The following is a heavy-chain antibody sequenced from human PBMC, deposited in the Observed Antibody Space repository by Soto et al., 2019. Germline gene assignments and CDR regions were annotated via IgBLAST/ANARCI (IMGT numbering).Heavy chain of an antibody. Sequence: QVQLVQSGAEVKKPGASVKVSCKASGYTFTSYAISWVRQAPGQGLEWMGWISAYNGNTNYAQKLQGRVTMTPDTAPSTAYMVLRSLGSEDTAVYYCASAAPPADSWGQGTLVTVPS. V-gene: IGHV1-18*01. D-gene: IGHD2-15*01. J-gene: IGHJ4*02. CDR1: GYTFTSYA. CDR3: ASAAPPADS. CDR2: ISAYNGNT.